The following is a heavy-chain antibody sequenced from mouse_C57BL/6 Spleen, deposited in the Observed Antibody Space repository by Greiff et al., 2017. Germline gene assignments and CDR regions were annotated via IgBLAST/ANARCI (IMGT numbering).Heavy chain of an antibody. V-gene: IGHV1-80*01. CDR2: INPGDGDT. CDR3: AKPYYCSSSYFDY. D-gene: IGHD1-1*01. CDR1: GYAFSSYW. J-gene: IGHJ2*01. Sequence: QVQLQQSGAELVKPGASVKISCKASGYAFSSYWMNWVQQRPGKGLEWIGQINPGDGDTNYNGKFKGRATLTADKAYNKAYMQHSSLTSDDTSVYFCAKPYYCSSSYFDYWGQGTTLTVSS.